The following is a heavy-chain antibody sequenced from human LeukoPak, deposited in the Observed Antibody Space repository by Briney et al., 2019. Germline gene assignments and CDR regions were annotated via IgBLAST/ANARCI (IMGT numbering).Heavy chain of an antibody. J-gene: IGHJ6*03. CDR3: AKDRSDYYYYYMDV. Sequence: GGSLRLSCAASGFTFSDYYMSWIRQAPGKGLEWVSYIRSSGSTIYYADSVKGRFTISRDNAKNTLYLQMNSLRAEDTAVYYCAKDRSDYYYYYMDVWGKGTTVTVSS. CDR2: IRSSGSTI. V-gene: IGHV3-11*04. CDR1: GFTFSDYY.